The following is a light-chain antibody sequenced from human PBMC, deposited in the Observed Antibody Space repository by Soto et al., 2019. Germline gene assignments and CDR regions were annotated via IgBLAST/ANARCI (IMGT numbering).Light chain of an antibody. CDR2: GAS. J-gene: IGKJ2*01. Sequence: DIVLTQSPGTLSLSPGEWATLSCRASQSVSSSDVAWYQQKPGQAHRLLIYGASSRSNGLPDSFSGSGSGTDFSLTISRLESEDFVVYYCHQYGPSPPYTFGQGTQLEIK. CDR3: HQYGPSPPYT. CDR1: QSVSSSD. V-gene: IGKV3-20*01.